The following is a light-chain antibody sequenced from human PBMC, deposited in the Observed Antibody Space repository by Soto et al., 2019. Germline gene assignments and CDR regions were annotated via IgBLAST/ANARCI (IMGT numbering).Light chain of an antibody. Sequence: QSALTQPASVSGSPGQSITISCTGTSSDVGGYNYVSWYQQHPGKAPKLMIYDVSNRPSGVSDRFSGSKSGNTASLTISGLQAADEADYYCSSYTTRSTSRFGGGTQLTVL. V-gene: IGLV2-14*01. CDR3: SSYTTRSTSR. J-gene: IGLJ3*02. CDR1: SSDVGGYNY. CDR2: DVS.